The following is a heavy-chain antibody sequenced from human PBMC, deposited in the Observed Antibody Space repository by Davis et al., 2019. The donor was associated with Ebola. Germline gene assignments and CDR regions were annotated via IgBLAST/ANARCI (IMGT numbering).Heavy chain of an antibody. V-gene: IGHV1-18*01. J-gene: IGHJ4*02. CDR1: GYTFRNSA. Sequence: ASVTVSCKASGYTFRNSAISWVRQAPGQGLEWMGWISGHNGNTNYAQKFWGRVIMTTDTSTSTAYMELTSLRSDDTAMYYCARDTVFIGSAGQFFDFWGQGTLVTVSS. CDR3: ARDTVFIGSAGQFFDF. CDR2: ISGHNGNT. D-gene: IGHD4-17*01.